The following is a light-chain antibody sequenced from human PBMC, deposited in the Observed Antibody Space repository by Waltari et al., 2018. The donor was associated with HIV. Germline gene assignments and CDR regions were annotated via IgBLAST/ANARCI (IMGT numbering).Light chain of an antibody. J-gene: IGKJ1*01. CDR3: MQGTHWPWT. CDR2: KVS. Sequence: DIVMTQSPLSLPVTLGQPASISYRSSQSLVYRDGNTYLNWFQQRPGQSPRRLIYKVSNRDSGVPDRLSGSGSGTDFTLTISRVEAEDVGVYYCMQGTHWPWTFGQGTKVEIK. CDR1: QSLVYRDGNTY. V-gene: IGKV2-30*01.